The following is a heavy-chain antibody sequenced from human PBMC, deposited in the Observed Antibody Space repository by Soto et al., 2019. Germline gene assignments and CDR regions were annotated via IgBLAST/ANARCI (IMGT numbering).Heavy chain of an antibody. CDR1: GDSISGSPYF. J-gene: IGHJ4*02. CDR3: ARLQAAVPHY. CDR2: IFYDGYT. D-gene: IGHD6-13*01. V-gene: IGHV4-39*01. Sequence: QLQLQESGPGLVKPSETLSLTCTVSGDSISGSPYFWGWIRQPPGKGLEWIASIFYDGYTYYTPSLXXRALISVDTSKNQFSLKLTSVAAADTAIYFCARLQAAVPHYWGQGTLVIVSS.